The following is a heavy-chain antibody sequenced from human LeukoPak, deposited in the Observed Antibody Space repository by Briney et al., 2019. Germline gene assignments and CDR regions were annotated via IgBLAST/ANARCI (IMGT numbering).Heavy chain of an antibody. CDR3: PRTPRATVSACFDP. Sequence: GGSLRLSCAASGFTFSNYWMSWVRQAPGKGLEWVASIKQDGSEKYYVDSVKGRFTISRDNAKNSLYLQMNSLRAEDTAAYYFPRTPRATVSACFDPWAREPRATV. D-gene: IGHD2-8*01. CDR2: IKQDGSEK. CDR1: GFTFSNYW. V-gene: IGHV3-7*01. J-gene: IGHJ5*02.